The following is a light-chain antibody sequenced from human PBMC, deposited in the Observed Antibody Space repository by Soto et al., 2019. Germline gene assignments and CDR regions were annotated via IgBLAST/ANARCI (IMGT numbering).Light chain of an antibody. CDR2: EDS. CDR1: SSDVGNYKY. CDR3: SSYAGSNNWV. Sequence: QSALTQSPSASGSPGQSVTISCTGTSSDVGNYKYVSWYQQHPGKAPKLMIYEDSKRPSGVPDRFSGSKSGNTASLTVSGLQAEDEADYYCSSYAGSNNWVFGGGTKLTVL. J-gene: IGLJ3*02. V-gene: IGLV2-8*01.